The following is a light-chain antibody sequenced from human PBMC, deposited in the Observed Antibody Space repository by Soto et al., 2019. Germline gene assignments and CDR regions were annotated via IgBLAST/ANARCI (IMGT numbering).Light chain of an antibody. J-gene: IGKJ5*01. CDR1: QDINTY. CDR2: AAS. CDR3: QQRKSYPIT. Sequence: DIQLTQSPSFLSASVGDRVTITCRASQDINTYLAWYQQKPGEAPKLLIFAASTLQNGVPSRFSGSGSGTEFTVTITSLQPEDFATYYGQQRKSYPITFGQGTRLEIK. V-gene: IGKV1-9*01.